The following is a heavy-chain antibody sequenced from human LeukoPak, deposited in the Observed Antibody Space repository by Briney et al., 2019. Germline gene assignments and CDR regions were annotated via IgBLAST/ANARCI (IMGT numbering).Heavy chain of an antibody. CDR3: AMSTVFDY. Sequence: PGGSRRLSCAASGFTFSMDWMSCVRQAPGKGLEWVANIKQDGSEKYYVDSVEGRFTISRDNAENSLYLQMNSLRVEDTALYYCAMSTVFDYWGQGTLVTVSS. CDR1: GFTFSMDW. D-gene: IGHD4-17*01. V-gene: IGHV3-7*01. CDR2: IKQDGSEK. J-gene: IGHJ4*02.